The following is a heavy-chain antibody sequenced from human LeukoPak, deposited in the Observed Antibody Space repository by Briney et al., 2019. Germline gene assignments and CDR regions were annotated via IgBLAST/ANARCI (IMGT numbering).Heavy chain of an antibody. V-gene: IGHV3-21*01. D-gene: IGHD1-26*01. CDR3: ARDGGGSYSFDY. J-gene: IGHJ4*02. Sequence: SGGSLRLSCAASGFTFSTYNMNWVRQAPGKGLEWVSSITSDSRYMSYADSVKGRFTISRDNAKNSLYLQMNSLRAEDTAVCYCARDGGGSYSFDYWGQGTLVTVSS. CDR2: ITSDSRYM. CDR1: GFTFSTYN.